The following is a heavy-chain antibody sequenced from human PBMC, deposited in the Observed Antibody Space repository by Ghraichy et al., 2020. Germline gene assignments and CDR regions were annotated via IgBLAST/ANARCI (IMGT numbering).Heavy chain of an antibody. Sequence: ASVKVSCKASGYTFTSYGISWVRQAPGQGLEWMGWISAYNGNTNYAQKLQGRVTMTTDTSTSTAYMELRSLRSDDTAVYYCARAEEGWYLVRALDYGMDVWGQGTTVTVSS. D-gene: IGHD6-19*01. CDR1: GYTFTSYG. CDR3: ARAEEGWYLVRALDYGMDV. CDR2: ISAYNGNT. J-gene: IGHJ6*02. V-gene: IGHV1-18*01.